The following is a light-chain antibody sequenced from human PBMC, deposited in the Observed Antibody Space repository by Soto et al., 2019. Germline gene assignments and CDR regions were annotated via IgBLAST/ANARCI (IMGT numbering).Light chain of an antibody. Sequence: DIQITPSPSTLSASLGDRVTITGRASQNIDISLAWFQQRPGQAPKVLIYAASGLASGVPSTFSGSGSGTEFTLTIRRLQTDDFATYFCQHYDTFSWAVGPGTK. CDR2: AAS. CDR3: QHYDTFSWA. V-gene: IGKV1-5*01. CDR1: QNIDIS. J-gene: IGKJ1*01.